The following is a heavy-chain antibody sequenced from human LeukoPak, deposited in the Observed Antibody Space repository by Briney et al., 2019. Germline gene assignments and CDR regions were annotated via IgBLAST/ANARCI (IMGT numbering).Heavy chain of an antibody. CDR1: GGSFSGYY. CDR3: ARSGLLISPNY. Sequence: PSETLSLTCAVYGGSFSGYYWSWIRQPPGKGLEWIGEINHSGSTNYNPSLKSRVTISVDTSKNQFSLKLSSVTAADTAVYYCARSGLLISPNYWGQGTLVTVSS. J-gene: IGHJ4*02. D-gene: IGHD2-15*01. CDR2: INHSGST. V-gene: IGHV4-34*01.